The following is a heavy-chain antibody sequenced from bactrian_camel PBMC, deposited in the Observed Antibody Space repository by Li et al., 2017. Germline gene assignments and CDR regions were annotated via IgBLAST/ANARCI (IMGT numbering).Heavy chain of an antibody. D-gene: IGHD4*01. V-gene: IGHV3S61*01. Sequence: WSLALSCVATEYTYNSYCMAWFRQSPQTSWLERERVARIGIDGTTTYADSVKGRFIISAEKNKDTMYLQMSKLKPEDTAMYFCATDPRPSVAGCIATLLEFEYLYWGQGTQVTVS. J-gene: IGHJ4*01. CDR1: EYTYNSYC. CDR3: ATDPRPSVAGCIATLLEFEYLY. CDR2: IGIDGTT.